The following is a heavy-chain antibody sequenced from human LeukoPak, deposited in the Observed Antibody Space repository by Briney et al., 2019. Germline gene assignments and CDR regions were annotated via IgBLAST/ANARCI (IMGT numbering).Heavy chain of an antibody. CDR2: ISYDGSNK. CDR1: GFTFSSYA. V-gene: IGHV3-30-3*01. D-gene: IGHD6-19*01. J-gene: IGHJ3*02. Sequence: GGSLRLSCAASGFTFSSYAMHWDRQAPGKGLEWAAVISYDGSNKYYADSVKGRFTISRDNSKNTLYLQMNSLRAEDTAVYYCARDSSGWYHAFDIWGQGTMVTVSS. CDR3: ARDSSGWYHAFDI.